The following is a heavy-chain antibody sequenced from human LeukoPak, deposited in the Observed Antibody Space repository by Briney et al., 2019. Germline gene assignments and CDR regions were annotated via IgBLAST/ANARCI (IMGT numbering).Heavy chain of an antibody. CDR1: GFTFSSYG. CDR3: AREGYYGSGSPPSLYFDY. V-gene: IGHV3-33*01. CDR2: IWYDGSNK. J-gene: IGHJ4*02. D-gene: IGHD3-10*01. Sequence: PGRSLRLSCAASGFTFSSYGMHWVRQAPGKGLEWVAVIWYDGSNKYYADSVKGRFTISRDNSRSTLYLQMNSLRHEDTAIYYCAREGYYGSGSPPSLYFDYWGQGTLVTVSS.